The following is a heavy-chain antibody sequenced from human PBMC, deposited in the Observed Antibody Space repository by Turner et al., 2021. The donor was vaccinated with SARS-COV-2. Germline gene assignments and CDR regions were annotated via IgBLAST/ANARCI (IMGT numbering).Heavy chain of an antibody. CDR3: ARHQGSTSGYDHGMNV. CDR2: FDKIGSI. J-gene: IGHJ6*02. D-gene: IGHD1-1*01. Sequence: QVQLQESGPGLVRPSETLSLTCTVPGGSISSKSWSWIRQSPGRGLEWIGYFDKIGSIDYNTTLRSRVTISVDTSKNQLSLNLISMTAADTAVYYWARHQGSTSGYDHGMNVWGQGTAVIVSS. CDR1: GGSISSKS. V-gene: IGHV4-59*08.